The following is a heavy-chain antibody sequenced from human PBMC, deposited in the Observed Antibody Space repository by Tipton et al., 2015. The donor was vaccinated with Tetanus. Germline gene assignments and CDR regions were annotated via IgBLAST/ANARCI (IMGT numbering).Heavy chain of an antibody. CDR1: ADSFTNFY. CDR3: ARGFGAYWGYLDY. D-gene: IGHD4-17*01. J-gene: IGHJ4*02. CDR2: IDTSGIT. Sequence: TLSLTCTVSADSFTNFYWTWIRQPAGKGLEWIGRIDTSGITNYNPSLKSRVTMSVDTSKNQFSLKLSSVTTADPAVYYCARGFGAYWGYLDYWGQGTLVTVSS. V-gene: IGHV4-4*07.